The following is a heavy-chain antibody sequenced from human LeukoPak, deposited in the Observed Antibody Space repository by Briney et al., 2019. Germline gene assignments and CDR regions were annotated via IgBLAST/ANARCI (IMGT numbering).Heavy chain of an antibody. V-gene: IGHV3-48*03. D-gene: IGHD6-19*01. CDR2: ISSSGSTI. Sequence: GGSLRLSCAASGFTFSSHEMNWVRQAPGKGLEWVSYISSSGSTIYYADSVKGRFTISRDNAKNSLYLQMNSLRAEDTAVYYCARLPSEGGWYDFDYWGQGTLVTVSS. CDR1: GFTFSSHE. CDR3: ARLPSEGGWYDFDY. J-gene: IGHJ4*02.